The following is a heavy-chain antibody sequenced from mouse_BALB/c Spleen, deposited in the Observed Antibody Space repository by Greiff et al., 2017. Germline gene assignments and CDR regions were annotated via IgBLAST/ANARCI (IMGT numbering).Heavy chain of an antibody. Sequence: EVHLVESGGGLVQPGGSRKLSCAASGFTFSSFGMHWVRQAPEKGLEWVAYISSGSSTIYYADTVKGRFTISRDNPKNTLFLQMTSLRSEDTAMYYCARRGLRYYFDYWGQGTTLTVSS. CDR2: ISSGSSTI. J-gene: IGHJ2*01. CDR3: ARRGLRYYFDY. V-gene: IGHV5-17*02. CDR1: GFTFSSFG. D-gene: IGHD2-4*01.